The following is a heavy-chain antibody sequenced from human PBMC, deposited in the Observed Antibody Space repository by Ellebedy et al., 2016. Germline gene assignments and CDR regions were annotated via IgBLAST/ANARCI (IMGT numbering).Heavy chain of an antibody. V-gene: IGHV3-7*01. D-gene: IGHD2-15*01. CDR1: GFTVSDHH. Sequence: GGSLRLSCVAVGFTVSDHHVDWVRQAPGKGLEWVANIDRDGSEQYSLDSVTGRFTISRDNAKNSLYLQVNSLRVEDTAIYYCARVNTHGYDRDYWGHGTLVTVSS. CDR2: IDRDGSEQ. CDR3: ARVNTHGYDRDY. J-gene: IGHJ4*01.